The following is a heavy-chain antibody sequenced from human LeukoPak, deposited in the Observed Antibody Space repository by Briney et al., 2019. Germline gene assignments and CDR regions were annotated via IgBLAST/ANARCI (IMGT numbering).Heavy chain of an antibody. Sequence: PGGSLRLSCAAFDFTFSNYAMSWVRQSPGKGLEWVSGTSGSGGSRYYPDSVKGRFTISRDNSKNTLSLEMNSLRAEDTAVYYCARPPRDTALFTIDYWGQGTLVTVSS. J-gene: IGHJ4*02. D-gene: IGHD5-18*01. CDR2: TSGSGGSR. V-gene: IGHV3-23*01. CDR3: ARPPRDTALFTIDY. CDR1: DFTFSNYA.